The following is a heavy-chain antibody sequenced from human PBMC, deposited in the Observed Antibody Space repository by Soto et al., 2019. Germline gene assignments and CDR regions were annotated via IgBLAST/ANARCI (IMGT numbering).Heavy chain of an antibody. CDR1: GYTFTSYA. V-gene: IGHV1-3*01. J-gene: IGHJ1*01. CDR2: INAGNGNT. Sequence: ASVKVSCKASGYTFTSYAMHWVRQAPGQRLEWMGWINAGNGNTKYSQKFQGRVTITRDTSASTAYMELSSLRSEDTAVYYCARPYSSSWYGAEYFQHWGQGTLVTVSS. D-gene: IGHD6-13*01. CDR3: ARPYSSSWYGAEYFQH.